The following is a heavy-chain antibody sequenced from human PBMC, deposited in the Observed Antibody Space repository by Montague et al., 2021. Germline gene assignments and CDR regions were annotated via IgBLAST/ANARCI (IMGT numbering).Heavy chain of an antibody. D-gene: IGHD6-6*01. V-gene: IGHV3-21*01. Sequence: SLRLSCAASGFTFSYYSMLWVRQAPGKGLQWVSSISSSSSYIFYVDSLKGRFTISRDNAKNSLSLQMNSLRADDTGVYYCARDEVASSRLSIDYWGRGTLVTVSS. CDR1: GFTFSYYS. CDR3: ARDEVASSRLSIDY. CDR2: ISSSSSYI. J-gene: IGHJ4*02.